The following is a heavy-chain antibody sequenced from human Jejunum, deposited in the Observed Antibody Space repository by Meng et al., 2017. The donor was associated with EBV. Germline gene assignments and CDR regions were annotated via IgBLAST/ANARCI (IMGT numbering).Heavy chain of an antibody. Sequence: EVQLVGSGGGLVLPGGSLRLSCAASGFTFNSHTMSWVRQAPGKGLEWVSAITDSGGSTYYTDSVKGRFTISRDNSKNTLYLQMNSLRAEATAVYYCAKLTRAWGQGTLVTVSS. V-gene: IGHV3-23*04. CDR3: AKLTRA. CDR2: ITDSGGST. CDR1: GFTFNSHT. J-gene: IGHJ5*02.